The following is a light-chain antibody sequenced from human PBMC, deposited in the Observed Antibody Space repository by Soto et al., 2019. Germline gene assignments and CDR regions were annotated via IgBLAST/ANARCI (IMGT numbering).Light chain of an antibody. V-gene: IGKV3-15*01. CDR3: QQYNNWSRIT. J-gene: IGKJ5*01. CDR1: QSVSSN. Sequence: EIVMTQSPATLSVSPGERATLSCRASQSVSSNLAWYQQKPGQAPRLLIYGASTRATGIPARFSGSGSGTEFTLTICSLQSEDFAVYYCQQYNNWSRITFGQGTRLEIK. CDR2: GAS.